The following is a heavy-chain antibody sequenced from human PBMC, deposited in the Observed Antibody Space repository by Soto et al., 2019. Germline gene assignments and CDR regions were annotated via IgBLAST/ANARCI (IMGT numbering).Heavy chain of an antibody. J-gene: IGHJ4*02. CDR2: IYYSGST. CDR3: ARDKNTGLFDY. D-gene: IGHD2-8*02. Sequence: TLSRTCTVSGGSISSYYWSWIRQPPGKGLEWIGYIYYSGSTNYNPSLKSRVTISVDTSKNQFSLKLTSVTAADTAVYYCARDKNTGLFDYWGQGTTVTVSP. CDR1: GGSISSYY. V-gene: IGHV4-59*12.